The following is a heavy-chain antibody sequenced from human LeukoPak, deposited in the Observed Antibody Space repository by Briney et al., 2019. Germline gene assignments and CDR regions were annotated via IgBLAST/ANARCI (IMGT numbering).Heavy chain of an antibody. CDR1: EFSVGSNY. Sequence: GGSLRLSCAASEFSVGSNYMTWVRQAPGKGLEWVSLIYSGGSTYYADSVKGRFTISRDNSKNTLYLQMNSLRAEDTAVYYCSKPPVQPCSGAYCTQFAYWAQETLVTVSS. CDR2: IYSGGST. CDR3: SKPPVQPCSGAYCTQFAY. J-gene: IGHJ4*02. D-gene: IGHD2-15*01. V-gene: IGHV3-53*01.